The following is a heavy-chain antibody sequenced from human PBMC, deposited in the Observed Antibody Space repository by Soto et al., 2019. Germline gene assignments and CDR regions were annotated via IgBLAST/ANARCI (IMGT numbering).Heavy chain of an antibody. D-gene: IGHD3-10*01. V-gene: IGHV4-4*02. CDR3: ATSSGSAYGLDV. J-gene: IGHJ6*02. CDR1: AGSISTTNW. CDR2: IYHTGTT. Sequence: SETLSLTCAASAGSISTTNWYVWVRQPPGMGLEWIGEIYHTGTTTYNPSLKSRVTMSVDTSKNQFSLRLSFVTAADTTVYYCATSSGSAYGLDVWGPGATVTVSS.